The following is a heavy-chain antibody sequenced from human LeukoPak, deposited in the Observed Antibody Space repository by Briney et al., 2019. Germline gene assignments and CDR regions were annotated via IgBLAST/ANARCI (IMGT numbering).Heavy chain of an antibody. D-gene: IGHD3-10*01. J-gene: IGHJ5*02. V-gene: IGHV4-31*03. CDR1: GGSISSGGYY. CDR2: IYYSGST. CDR3: AANMVRGVSNWFDP. Sequence: PSETLSLTCTVSGGSISSGGYYWSWIRQHPGKGLEWIGYIYYSGSTYYNPSLKSRVTISVDTSKNQFSLKLSSVTAADTAVYYCAANMVRGVSNWFDPWGQGTLVTVSS.